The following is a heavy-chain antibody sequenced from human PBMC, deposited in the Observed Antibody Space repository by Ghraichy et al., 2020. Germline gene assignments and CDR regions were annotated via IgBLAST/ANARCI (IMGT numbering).Heavy chain of an antibody. CDR3: ARLLHGGTGNRSFDY. D-gene: IGHD4-23*01. CDR2: ISSSSSTI. J-gene: IGHJ4*02. CDR1: GFTFSSYS. V-gene: IGHV3-48*01. Sequence: GGSLRLSCAASGFTFSSYSMNWVRQAPGKGLEWVSYISSSSSTIYYADSVKGRFTISRDNAKNSLYLQMNSLRAEDTAVYYCARLLHGGTGNRSFDYWGQGTLVTVSS.